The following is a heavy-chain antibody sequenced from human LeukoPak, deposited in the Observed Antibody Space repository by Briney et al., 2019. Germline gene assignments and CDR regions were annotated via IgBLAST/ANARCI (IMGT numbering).Heavy chain of an antibody. D-gene: IGHD3-9*01. V-gene: IGHV4-59*01. CDR2: IYYSGST. CDR1: GGSISSYY. CDR3: ARVHDPVDILTGRYGYYFDY. J-gene: IGHJ4*02. Sequence: PSETLSLTCTVSGGSISSYYWSWIRQPPGKGLEWIGYIYYSGSTNYNPSLKSRVTISIDTSKNQFSLKLSSVTAADTAVYYCARVHDPVDILTGRYGYYFDYWGQGTLVTVSS.